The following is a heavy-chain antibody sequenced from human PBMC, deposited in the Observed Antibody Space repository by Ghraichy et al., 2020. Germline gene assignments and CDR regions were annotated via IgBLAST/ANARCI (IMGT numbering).Heavy chain of an antibody. Sequence: GGSLRLSCVASGFTFSSNYYMTWVRQAPGKGLEWVANIKQDGSDKFYVDSVKGRFTISRDNAKNSLYLQMNSLRAEDTAVYYCAREEGPTEGDVTSGAFEVWGQGTIVTGSS. J-gene: IGHJ3*01. V-gene: IGHV3-7*03. CDR1: GFTFSSNYY. CDR3: AREEGPTEGDVTSGAFEV. CDR2: IKQDGSDK. D-gene: IGHD3-16*01.